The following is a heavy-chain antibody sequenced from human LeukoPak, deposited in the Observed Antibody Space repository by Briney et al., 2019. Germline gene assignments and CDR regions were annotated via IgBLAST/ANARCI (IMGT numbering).Heavy chain of an antibody. J-gene: IGHJ4*02. CDR3: SRENGAFSPFGY. Sequence: SETLSLTCGLSGGSISNTNWWSWVRPPPGQGLEWIGEISLTGLTHYNPSLESRVTVSLDKSKNQLPLNLTSVTAADTAVYYCSRENGAFSPFGYWGQGTLVTVLS. D-gene: IGHD2-8*01. CDR1: GGSISNTNW. CDR2: ISLTGLT. V-gene: IGHV4-4*02.